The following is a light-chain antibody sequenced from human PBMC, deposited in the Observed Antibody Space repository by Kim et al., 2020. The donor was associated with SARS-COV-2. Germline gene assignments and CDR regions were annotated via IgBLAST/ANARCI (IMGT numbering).Light chain of an antibody. CDR1: QIVGSN. CDR2: GAS. Sequence: VSPGERATLSCRSSQIVGSNLAWYQQIPGQAPRLLMYGASTRATGIPARFSGSGSGTEFTLTISSLQSEDSAIYYCQQYDDWRPYTFGQGTKLEI. J-gene: IGKJ2*01. V-gene: IGKV3-15*01. CDR3: QQYDDWRPYT.